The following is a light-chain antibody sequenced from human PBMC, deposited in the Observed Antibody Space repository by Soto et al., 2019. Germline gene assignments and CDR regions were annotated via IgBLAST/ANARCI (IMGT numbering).Light chain of an antibody. V-gene: IGKV3-15*01. J-gene: IGKJ1*01. Sequence: EIVMTQSPATLSVSPGERATLSCRVRQSVSSNLAWYQQKPGQAPRLLIYGASTRATGVPARFSGSGSGTEFTLTISSLQSEDFAVYSCQQYNNWPPGTFGQGTKVEIK. CDR2: GAS. CDR3: QQYNNWPPGT. CDR1: QSVSSN.